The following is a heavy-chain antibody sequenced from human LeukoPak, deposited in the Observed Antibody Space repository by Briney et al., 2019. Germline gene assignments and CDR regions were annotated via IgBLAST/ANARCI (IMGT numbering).Heavy chain of an antibody. Sequence: SETLSLTGAVYGGSFSGYYWSWIRQPPGKGLEWIGEINHSGSTNYNPSLKSRVTISVDTSKNQFSLKLSSVTAADTAVYYCARGLRKYCSSTSCPFYYWGQGTLVTVSS. CDR3: ARGLRKYCSSTSCPFYY. J-gene: IGHJ4*02. CDR1: GGSFSGYY. CDR2: INHSGST. D-gene: IGHD2-2*01. V-gene: IGHV4-34*01.